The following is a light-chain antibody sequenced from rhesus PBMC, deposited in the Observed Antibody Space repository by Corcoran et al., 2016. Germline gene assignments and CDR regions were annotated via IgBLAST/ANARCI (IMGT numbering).Light chain of an antibody. V-gene: IGKV2-104*01. Sequence: DIVMTQTPLSLPVTLGEPASISCRSSPSLLDSEDGNTYLEWYLQKPGQSPQLLIYEVSNRASGVPDRFSGIVSDTDFTLKISRVEAEDVGVYYCMQALEFPYSFGQGTKVEIK. CDR2: EVS. CDR3: MQALEFPYS. J-gene: IGKJ2*01. CDR1: PSLLDSEDGNTY.